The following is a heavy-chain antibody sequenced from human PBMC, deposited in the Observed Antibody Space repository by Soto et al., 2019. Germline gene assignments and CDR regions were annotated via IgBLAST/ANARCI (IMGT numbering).Heavy chain of an antibody. D-gene: IGHD3-10*01. J-gene: IGHJ4*02. CDR1: GFIFTHYG. V-gene: IGHV1-18*01. CDR3: ARWDGIFGAWGVD. Sequence: QVQLVQSGAEVRQPGASVKVSCKASGFIFTHYGIGWVRQAPGQGLEWMGWINNYNEKANYAQDFRGRVSMTTDTSTSTAHMDLRSLTSDDTGVYYCARWDGIFGAWGVDWGQATLVTVSS. CDR2: INNYNEKA.